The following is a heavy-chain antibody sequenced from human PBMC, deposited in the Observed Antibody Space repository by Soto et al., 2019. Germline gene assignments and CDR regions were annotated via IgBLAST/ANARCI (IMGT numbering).Heavy chain of an antibody. D-gene: IGHD3-10*01. CDR3: ARVHTTFGFYYFGLDV. CDR2: ILNRGST. V-gene: IGHV4-31*03. J-gene: IGHJ6*02. Sequence: QVQLQESGPGLVKPSQTLSLTCTVSGGSISSDRYFWSWVRQHPGKGLEWIAYILNRGSTYFNPSLKRRVTISVDTSKRQFSLNLSPVTAADTAVYYCARVHTTFGFYYFGLDVWGQGTTVIVSS. CDR1: GGSISSDRYF.